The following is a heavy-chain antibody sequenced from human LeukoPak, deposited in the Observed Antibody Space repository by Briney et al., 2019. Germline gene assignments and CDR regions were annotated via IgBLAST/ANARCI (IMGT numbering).Heavy chain of an antibody. Sequence: PGGSLRLSCAASGFTFSSYGMHWVRQAPGKGLEWVAVISYDGSNKYYGDSVKGRFTISRDNSKNTLFLQMNSLRAEDTAVYYCRLVGVRGVISDALDKWGQGTMVTVSS. CDR1: GFTFSSYG. CDR2: ISYDGSNK. J-gene: IGHJ3*02. D-gene: IGHD3-10*01. V-gene: IGHV3-30*03. CDR3: RLVGVRGVISDALDK.